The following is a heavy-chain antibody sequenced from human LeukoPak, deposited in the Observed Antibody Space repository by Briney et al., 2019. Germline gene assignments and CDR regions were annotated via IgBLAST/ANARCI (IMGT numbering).Heavy chain of an antibody. Sequence: ASVKVSCKASGGTFSSYAISWVRQAPGQGLEWMGGIIPIFGTANYAQKFQGRVTITTDESTSTAYMELSSLRSEDTAVYYCARGGTGYQLPQIIYYFDYWGQGTLATVSS. J-gene: IGHJ4*02. CDR2: IIPIFGTA. CDR3: ARGGTGYQLPQIIYYFDY. CDR1: GGTFSSYA. D-gene: IGHD2-2*01. V-gene: IGHV1-69*05.